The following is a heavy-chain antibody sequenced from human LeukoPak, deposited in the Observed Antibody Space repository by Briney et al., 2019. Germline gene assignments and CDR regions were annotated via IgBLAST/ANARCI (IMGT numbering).Heavy chain of an antibody. J-gene: IGHJ6*03. Sequence: GGSLRLSCAASGFTFDDYGMSWVRQAPGKGLEWVSGINWNGGSTGYADSVKGRFTISRDNAKNSLYLQMNSLRAEDTALYYCARVETSSGSSYYYYMDVWGKGTTVTVSS. D-gene: IGHD3-3*01. CDR2: INWNGGST. CDR3: ARVETSSGSSYYYYMDV. CDR1: GFTFDDYG. V-gene: IGHV3-20*04.